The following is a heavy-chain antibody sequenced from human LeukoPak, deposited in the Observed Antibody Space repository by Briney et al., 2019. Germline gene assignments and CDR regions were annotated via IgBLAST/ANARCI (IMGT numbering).Heavy chain of an antibody. CDR1: GFTFSSYS. D-gene: IGHD3-22*01. J-gene: IGHJ6*03. CDR3: GLRDSSGYYPYYMDV. Sequence: GGSLRLSCAASGFTFSSYSMNWVRQAPGKGLEWVSYISSSSSTIYYADSVKGRFTISRDNAKNSLYLQMNSLRAEDTAVYYCGLRDSSGYYPYYMDVWGKGTTVTISS. V-gene: IGHV3-48*01. CDR2: ISSSSSTI.